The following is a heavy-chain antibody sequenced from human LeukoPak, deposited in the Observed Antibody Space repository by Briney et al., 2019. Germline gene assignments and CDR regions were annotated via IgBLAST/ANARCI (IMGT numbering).Heavy chain of an antibody. J-gene: IGHJ4*02. V-gene: IGHV4-34*01. CDR3: ARVTGRRAALQGGFDY. CDR2: INHSGST. D-gene: IGHD6-6*01. CDR1: GGSFSGYY. Sequence: SETLSLTCAVYGGSFSGYYWSWIRQPPGKGLEWIGEINHSGSTNYNPSLKSRVTISVDTSKNQFSLKLSSVTAADTAVYYCARVTGRRAALQGGFDYWGQGTLVTVSS.